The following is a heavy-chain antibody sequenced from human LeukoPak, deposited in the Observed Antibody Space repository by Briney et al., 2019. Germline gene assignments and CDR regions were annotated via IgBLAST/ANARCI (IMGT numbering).Heavy chain of an antibody. D-gene: IGHD6-19*01. V-gene: IGHV3-23*01. CDR3: AKDRASGWPNAFDI. CDR2: VSGSGDST. J-gene: IGHJ3*02. Sequence: PGGSLRLSCAASGFTFSSYGMSWVRQAPGKGLEWVSGVSGSGDSTYYADSVKGRFTISRDNSKNTLYLQMNSLRAEDTAVYYCAKDRASGWPNAFDIWGQGTMVTVSS. CDR1: GFTFSSYG.